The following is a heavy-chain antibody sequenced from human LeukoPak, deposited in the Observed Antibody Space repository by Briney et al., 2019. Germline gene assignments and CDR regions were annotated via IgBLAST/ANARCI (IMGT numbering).Heavy chain of an antibody. CDR3: AKASGTGNFDL. D-gene: IGHD1-14*01. CDR2: INSDGSTT. V-gene: IGHV3-74*01. J-gene: IGHJ2*01. CDR1: GLMFSSYW. Sequence: GGSLRLSCAASGLMFSSYWMHWVRQAPGKGLVWVSRINSDGSTTTYADSVKGRFTISRDNAKNMLYLQMNSLRAEDTAVYYCAKASGTGNFDLWGRGTLVTVSS.